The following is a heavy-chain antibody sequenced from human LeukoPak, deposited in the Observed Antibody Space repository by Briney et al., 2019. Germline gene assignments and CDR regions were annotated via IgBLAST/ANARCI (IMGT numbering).Heavy chain of an antibody. V-gene: IGHV3-74*01. CDR3: ARDSGSGSYSAY. CDR1: GFTFSSDW. D-gene: IGHD3-10*01. CDR2: INPDGTVT. J-gene: IGHJ4*02. Sequence: GGSLRLSCAVSGFTFSSDWMHWVRQGPGKGLVWVSRINPDGTVTSHADSVKGRFTISRDNAKNTLYLQMNSLRAGDTAVYFCARDSGSGSYSAYWGLGTLVTVSS.